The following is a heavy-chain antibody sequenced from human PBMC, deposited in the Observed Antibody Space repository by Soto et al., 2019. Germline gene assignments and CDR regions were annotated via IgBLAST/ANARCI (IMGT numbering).Heavy chain of an antibody. J-gene: IGHJ6*02. V-gene: IGHV3-23*01. CDR1: GFTFSSYA. CDR2: ISGSGGST. Sequence: PGGPWRLSCAASGFTFSSYAMSWVRQAPGKGLEWVSAISGSGGSTYYADSVKGRFTISRDNSKNTLYLQMNSLRAEDTAVYYCAKEGTIWSELYYYYYGMDVWGQGTTVTVSS. CDR3: AKEGTIWSELYYYYYGMDV. D-gene: IGHD3-3*01.